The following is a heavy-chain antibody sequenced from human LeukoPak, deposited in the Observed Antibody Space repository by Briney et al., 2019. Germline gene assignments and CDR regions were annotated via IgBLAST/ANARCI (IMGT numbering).Heavy chain of an antibody. CDR3: ASSTEHVIVGATSFGVDY. V-gene: IGHV3-7*01. J-gene: IGHJ4*02. CDR2: IRQDGNEF. CDR1: GFTFRNYW. Sequence: HPGGSLRLSCAASGFTFRNYWMSWVRQVPGKGPEGVANIRQDGNEFYYVDSVKGRFTISKDNAKNSLYLQMNSLRVEDTAVYYCASSTEHVIVGATSFGVDYWGRGTLVTVSS. D-gene: IGHD1-26*01.